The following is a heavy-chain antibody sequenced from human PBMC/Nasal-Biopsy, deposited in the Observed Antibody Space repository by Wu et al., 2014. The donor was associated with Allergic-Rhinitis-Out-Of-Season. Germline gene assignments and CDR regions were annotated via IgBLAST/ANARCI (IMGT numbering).Heavy chain of an antibody. J-gene: IGHJ4*02. D-gene: IGHD1/OR15-1a*01. CDR3: VQRQQPYLHSAD. Sequence: RLSCAASGFTFSSYWIHWVRQTPEKGLVWVSRINIDGVSTTYADSVKGRFIVSRDNAKSTVYLQMNSLRVEDTAVYYCVQRQQPYLHSADWGQGTLVTVSS. CDR1: GFTFSSYW. V-gene: IGHV3-74*03. CDR2: INIDGVST.